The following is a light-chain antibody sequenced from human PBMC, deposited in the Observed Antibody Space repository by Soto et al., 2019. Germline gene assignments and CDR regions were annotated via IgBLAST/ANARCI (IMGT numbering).Light chain of an antibody. CDR2: DVN. Sequence: QSALTQPRSVSGSPGQSVTISCTGTSSDVGGYDSVSWYQQHPGKAPKLMIYDVNKRPSGVPDRFSGSKSGNTASLTISGLQAEDEADYYCCSYVPTYTQAFGGGTKVTVL. CDR1: SSDVGGYDS. J-gene: IGLJ2*01. V-gene: IGLV2-11*01. CDR3: CSYVPTYTQA.